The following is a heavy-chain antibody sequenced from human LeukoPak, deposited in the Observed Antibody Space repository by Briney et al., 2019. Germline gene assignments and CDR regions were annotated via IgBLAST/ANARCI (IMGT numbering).Heavy chain of an antibody. D-gene: IGHD6-13*01. CDR2: ISSSSSYI. Sequence: PGGSLRLSCAASGFTFSSYSMNWVRQAPGKGLEWVSSISSSSSYIYYADSVKGRFTISRDNAKNSLYLQMNSLRAEDTAVYYCARDPGAAAGVYFDYWGQGTLVTVSS. CDR3: ARDPGAAAGVYFDY. V-gene: IGHV3-21*01. J-gene: IGHJ4*02. CDR1: GFTFSSYS.